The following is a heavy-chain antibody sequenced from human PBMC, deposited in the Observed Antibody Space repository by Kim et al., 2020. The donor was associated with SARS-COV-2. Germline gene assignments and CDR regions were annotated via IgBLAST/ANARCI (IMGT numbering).Heavy chain of an antibody. CDR2: IYYSGST. CDR3: ARAKDCGGDCYPPRGWFDP. J-gene: IGHJ5*02. V-gene: IGHV4-59*08. Sequence: SETLSLTCTVSGGSISSYYWSWIRQPPGKGLEWIGYIYYSGSTNYNPSLKSRVTISVDTSKNQFSLKLSSVTAADTAVYYCARAKDCGGDCYPPRGWFDPWGQGTLVTVSS. D-gene: IGHD2-21*02. CDR1: GGSISSYY.